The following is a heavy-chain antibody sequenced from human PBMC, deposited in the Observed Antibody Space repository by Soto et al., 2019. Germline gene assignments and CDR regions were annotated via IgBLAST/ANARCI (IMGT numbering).Heavy chain of an antibody. J-gene: IGHJ4*02. CDR2: ISGGSTYI. Sequence: GGSLRLSCAASGFPFSSYALNWVRQAPGKGLDWVSSISGGSTYIYHADSVKGRFTISRDNAKNSLYLQMNSLRVEDTAVYFCASGKSGSYDYWGQGTLVTVSS. CDR1: GFPFSSYA. D-gene: IGHD1-26*01. V-gene: IGHV3-21*01. CDR3: ASGKSGSYDY.